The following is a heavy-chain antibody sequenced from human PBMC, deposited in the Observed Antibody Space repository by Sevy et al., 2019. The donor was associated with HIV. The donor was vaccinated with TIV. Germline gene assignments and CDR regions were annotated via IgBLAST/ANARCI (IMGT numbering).Heavy chain of an antibody. CDR2: ISYDGSNK. CDR3: GRGLAVAEQSAGKNDY. J-gene: IGHJ4*02. CDR1: GFTFSSYA. D-gene: IGHD6-19*01. V-gene: IGHV3-30-3*01. Sequence: GGSLRLSCAASGFTFSSYAMHWVRQAPGKGLEWVAVISYDGSNKYYADSVKGRFTISRDNSKNTLYLQMNSLRAEDTAVYYCGRGLAVAEQSAGKNDYWGQGTLVTVSS.